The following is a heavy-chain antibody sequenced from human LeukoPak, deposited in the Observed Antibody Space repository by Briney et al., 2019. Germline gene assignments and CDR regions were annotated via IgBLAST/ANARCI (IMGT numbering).Heavy chain of an antibody. V-gene: IGHV3-33*08. J-gene: IGHJ4*02. CDR2: IWYDGSNK. D-gene: IGHD6-13*01. Sequence: GGSLRLSCAASGITFSSYGMHWVRQAPGKGLEWVAVIWYDGSNKYYADSVKGRFTISRDNSKNTLYLQMNSLRAEDTAVYYCARDENSSSWYTPPTPDYWGQGTLVTVSS. CDR1: GITFSSYG. CDR3: ARDENSSSWYTPPTPDY.